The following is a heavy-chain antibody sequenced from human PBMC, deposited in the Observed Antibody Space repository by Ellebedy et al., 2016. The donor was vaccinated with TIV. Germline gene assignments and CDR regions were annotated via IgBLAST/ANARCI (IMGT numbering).Heavy chain of an antibody. CDR2: ISTDGKQK. CDR1: GFTFSGVA. CDR3: VRGSRNSFDL. Sequence: PGRSLRLSCVASGFTFSGVAVHWVRQAPGKGLEWVSIISTDGKQKYYADSVRGRCTVSRDISKNTVFLQMISLRPDDTAVYYCVRGSRNSFDLWGQGALITVSS. V-gene: IGHV3-30*04. D-gene: IGHD4-11*01. J-gene: IGHJ4*02.